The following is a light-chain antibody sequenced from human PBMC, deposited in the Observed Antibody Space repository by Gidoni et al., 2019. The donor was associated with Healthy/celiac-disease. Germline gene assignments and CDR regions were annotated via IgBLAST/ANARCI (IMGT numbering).Light chain of an antibody. CDR3: QQSYSTPR. CDR1: QSISSY. CDR2: AAS. V-gene: IGKV1-39*01. Sequence: DIQMNQSPSSLSASVGDSVTITCRASQSISSYLNLYQQKPGKAPKLLIYAASSLQSGVPSRFSGSGSGTDFTLTISSLQPEDFATYYFQQSYSTPRFGGGTKVEIK. J-gene: IGKJ4*01.